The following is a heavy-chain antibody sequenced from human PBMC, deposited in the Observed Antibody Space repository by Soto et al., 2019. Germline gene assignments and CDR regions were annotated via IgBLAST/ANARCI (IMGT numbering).Heavy chain of an antibody. D-gene: IGHD6-13*01. Sequence: QVQLVQSGAEVKKPGASVKVSCKTSGYTFTASYLHWVRQAPGQGLEWMGWISPYGGGTKYAQKFQGRVTMTRDTSISTAYMELSRLRSDDTALYFCARQCSSWLFDYWGQGTLVTISS. CDR3: ARQCSSWLFDY. J-gene: IGHJ4*02. CDR2: ISPYGGGT. CDR1: GYTFTASY. V-gene: IGHV1-2*02.